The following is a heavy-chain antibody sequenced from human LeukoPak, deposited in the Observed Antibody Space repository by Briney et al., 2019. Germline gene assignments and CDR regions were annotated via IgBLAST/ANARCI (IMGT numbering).Heavy chain of an antibody. V-gene: IGHV3-7*01. CDR2: IKQYGSEK. CDR1: GFTLSSYW. J-gene: IGHJ4*02. D-gene: IGHD3-22*01. CDR3: ARVWYYYDSSGYYPDY. Sequence: PGGSLRLSCAASGFTLSSYWMSWVRQAPGKGLEWVANIKQYGSEKYYVDSVKGRVTIPRNNAKNSLYLQMNSLRAEETAVYYCARVWYYYDSSGYYPDYWDQGTLVTVSS.